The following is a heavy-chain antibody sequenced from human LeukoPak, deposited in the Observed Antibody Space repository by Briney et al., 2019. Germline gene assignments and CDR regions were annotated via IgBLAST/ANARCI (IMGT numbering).Heavy chain of an antibody. J-gene: IGHJ4*02. Sequence: GSLRLSCAASGFTFSSSAMSWVRQAPGKGLEWVSVISSGGSTYYADSVKGRFTISRDNSKNTLYLQMNSLRAENTAVYYCARVVTAIPHFDYWGQGTLVTVSS. V-gene: IGHV3-53*01. D-gene: IGHD2-21*02. CDR1: GFTFSSSA. CDR2: ISSGGST. CDR3: ARVVTAIPHFDY.